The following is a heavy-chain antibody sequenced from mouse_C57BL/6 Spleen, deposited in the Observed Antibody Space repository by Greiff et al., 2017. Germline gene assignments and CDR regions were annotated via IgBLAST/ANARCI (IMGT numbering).Heavy chain of an antibody. CDR3: ARDENDGYFYAMDY. D-gene: IGHD2-3*01. V-gene: IGHV5-4*01. CDR2: ISDGGSYT. J-gene: IGHJ4*01. Sequence: EVHLVESGGGLVKPGGSLNLSCAPSGFPFSTSAMYWVRQTPEKRLEWVATISDGGSYTYYPDNVKGRFTISRDNAKNNLYLQMSHLKSEDTAMYYCARDENDGYFYAMDYWGQGTSVTVSS. CDR1: GFPFSTSA.